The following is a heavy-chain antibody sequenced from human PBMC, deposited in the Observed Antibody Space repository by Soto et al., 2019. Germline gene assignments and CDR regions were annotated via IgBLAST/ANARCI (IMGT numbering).Heavy chain of an antibody. CDR1: GFTFSSYS. J-gene: IGHJ4*02. CDR2: ISSSSSYI. V-gene: IGHV3-21*01. Sequence: GWSLRLSCAASGFTFSSYSMNWVRQAPGKGLEWVSSISSSSSYIYYADSVKGRFTISRDNAKNSLYLQMNSLRAEDTAVYYCAREEVQGWRDITGIPFDYWGPGT. D-gene: IGHD1-20*01. CDR3: AREEVQGWRDITGIPFDY.